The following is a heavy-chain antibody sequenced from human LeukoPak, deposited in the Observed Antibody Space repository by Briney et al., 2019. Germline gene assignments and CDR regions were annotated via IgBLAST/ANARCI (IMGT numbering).Heavy chain of an antibody. CDR3: ARAGDIVVVPAAMDAFDI. J-gene: IGHJ3*02. CDR1: GGXFSGYY. CDR2: INHSGST. Sequence: PSETLSLTCAVYGGXFSGYYCSWIRQPPGKGQEWLGEINHSGSTNYNPSLKSRVTISVDTSKNQFSLKLSSVTAADTAVYYCARAGDIVVVPAAMDAFDIWGQGTMVTVSS. D-gene: IGHD2-2*01. V-gene: IGHV4-34*01.